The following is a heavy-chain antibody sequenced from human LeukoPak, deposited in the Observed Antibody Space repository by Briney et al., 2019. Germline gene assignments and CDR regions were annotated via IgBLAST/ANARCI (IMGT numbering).Heavy chain of an antibody. D-gene: IGHD7-27*01. CDR1: GGSISSGIYS. CDR3: ARHLLAGGSIDN. J-gene: IGHJ4*02. Sequence: SETLSLTCSVSGGSISSGIYSWGWIRQPPGKGLEWIGSMYYSGTTYYNPSLKGRVTMSVDTSKTQFSLKLSSVTAADTAVYYCARHLLAGGSIDNWDQGTLVTVSS. V-gene: IGHV4-39*01. CDR2: MYYSGTT.